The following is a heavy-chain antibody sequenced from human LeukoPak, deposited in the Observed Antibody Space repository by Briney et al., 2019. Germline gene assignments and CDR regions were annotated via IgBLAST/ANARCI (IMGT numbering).Heavy chain of an antibody. V-gene: IGHV3-21*01. Sequence: PGGSLRLSCAASGFTFSIYSMNWVRQAPGKGLEWVSSIGSRSSSIYYADSVKGRFTISRDNAKNLLYLQMNSLRAEDTAVYYCARENSEAFDIWGQGTMVTVSS. D-gene: IGHD3-10*01. J-gene: IGHJ3*02. CDR2: IGSRSSSI. CDR3: ARENSEAFDI. CDR1: GFTFSIYS.